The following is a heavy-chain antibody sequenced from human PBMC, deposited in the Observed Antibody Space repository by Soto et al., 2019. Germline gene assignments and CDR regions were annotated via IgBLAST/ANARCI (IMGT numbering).Heavy chain of an antibody. J-gene: IGHJ3*02. CDR1: GYTFTSYA. CDR3: ARGGRQWGTFDI. Sequence: GASVKVSCKASGYTFTSYAMHWVRQAPGQRLEWMGWINAGNGNTKYSQKFQGRVTITRDTSASTAYMELSSLRSEDTAVYYCARGGRQWGTFDIWGQGTMVTVSS. V-gene: IGHV1-3*01. CDR2: INAGNGNT. D-gene: IGHD3-16*01.